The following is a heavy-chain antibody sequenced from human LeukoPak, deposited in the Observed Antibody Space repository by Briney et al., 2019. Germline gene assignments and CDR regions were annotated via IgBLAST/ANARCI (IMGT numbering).Heavy chain of an antibody. CDR3: ARQHCSGGDCYFFD. CDR1: GFTFGSYG. D-gene: IGHD2-15*01. Sequence: GGSLRLSCAASGFTFGSYGMHWVRQAPGKGLEWVALIWYDGNNKYYADSVKGRFTISRDNSKNTLYLQLNSLRAEDTAVYYCARQHCSGGDCYFFDWGQGTLVTVSS. J-gene: IGHJ4*02. V-gene: IGHV3-33*01. CDR2: IWYDGNNK.